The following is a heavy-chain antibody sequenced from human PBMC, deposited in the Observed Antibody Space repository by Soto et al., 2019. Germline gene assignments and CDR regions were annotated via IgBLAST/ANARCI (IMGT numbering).Heavy chain of an antibody. J-gene: IGHJ4*02. D-gene: IGHD6-19*01. Sequence: QVQLVQSGAEVKKPGSSVKVSCKASGGTFSSYTISWVRQAPGQGLEWMGRIIPILGIANYAQKFQGRVTXTXDXYTSTAYMELSSLRSEDTAVYYCARVLSSSGWYFDYWGQGTLVTVSS. CDR3: ARVLSSSGWYFDY. CDR2: IIPILGIA. V-gene: IGHV1-69*02. CDR1: GGTFSSYT.